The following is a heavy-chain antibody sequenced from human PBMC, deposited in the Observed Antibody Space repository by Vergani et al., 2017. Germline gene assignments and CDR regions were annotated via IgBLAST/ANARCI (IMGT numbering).Heavy chain of an antibody. CDR3: AKGDGAMVSRNSYYYGMDV. J-gene: IGHJ6*02. CDR2: TQYDGNIK. Sequence: QVRLVESGGGVVQPGGSLRLSCAASGFTFSSFGLHWVRQAPGKGLEWVAFTQYDGNIKYYLHSVEGRFTISRDNSENTLFMQMNNLRPDDTAVYYGAKGDGAMVSRNSYYYGMDVLGQGTTVTVFS. CDR1: GFTFSSFG. V-gene: IGHV3-30*02. D-gene: IGHD5-18*01.